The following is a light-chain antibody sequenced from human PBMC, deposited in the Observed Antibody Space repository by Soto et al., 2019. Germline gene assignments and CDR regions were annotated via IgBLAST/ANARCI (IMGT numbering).Light chain of an antibody. CDR1: QTVGSY. J-gene: IGKJ1*01. CDR3: QHYGSSRT. CDR2: GAS. V-gene: IGKV3-20*01. Sequence: EIVLTQSPGTLSLSPGERATLSCWASQTVGSYLAWYQQKPGQAPRLLIYGASSRATGIPDRFSGSGSGTDFTLTISRLEPEDFAVYYCQHYGSSRTFGQGTKVDI.